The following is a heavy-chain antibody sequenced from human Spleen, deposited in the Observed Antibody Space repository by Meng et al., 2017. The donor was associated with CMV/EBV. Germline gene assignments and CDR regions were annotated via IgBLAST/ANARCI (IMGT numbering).Heavy chain of an antibody. J-gene: IGHJ6*02. Sequence: SETLSLTCTVSGASINNVDFYWSWIRQPPGRGPEWIGYIYFSGSAFYNPSLKGRVTISIDTSKNQFSLQLNSVTDADTAVYYCARWGSNSDYGAGYYAMDVWGQGTAVTVSS. CDR3: ARWGSNSDYGAGYYAMDV. CDR1: GASINNVDFY. V-gene: IGHV4-30-4*08. CDR2: IYFSGSA. D-gene: IGHD4/OR15-4a*01.